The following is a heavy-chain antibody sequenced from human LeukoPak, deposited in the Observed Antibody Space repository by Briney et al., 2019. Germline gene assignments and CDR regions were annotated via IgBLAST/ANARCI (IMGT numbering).Heavy chain of an antibody. CDR1: GFTFTNNH. V-gene: IGHV3-33*01. CDR2: MWDDGGKV. CDR3: ARDPRDGAYFLDY. J-gene: IGHJ4*02. D-gene: IGHD2/OR15-2a*01. Sequence: AGGSLRLSCEVSGFTFTNNHIHWVRQAPGKGLEWVAVMWDDGGKVYNGDAVKGRFTISRDKSKNTVYLQMNSLEAEDTAVYYCARDPRDGAYFLDYWGQGTLVTVSS.